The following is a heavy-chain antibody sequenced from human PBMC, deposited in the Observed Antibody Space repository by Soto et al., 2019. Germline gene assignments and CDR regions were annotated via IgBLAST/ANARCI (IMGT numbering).Heavy chain of an antibody. V-gene: IGHV3-30-3*01. D-gene: IGHD5-12*01. J-gene: IGHJ4*02. CDR3: ARDPVEMATITGPFDY. CDR1: GFTFSSYA. Sequence: GGSLRLSCAASGFTFSSYAMHWVRQAPGKGQEWVAVISYDGSNKYYADSVKGRFTISRDNSKNTLYLQMNSLRAEDTAVYYCARDPVEMATITGPFDYWGQGTLVTVSS. CDR2: ISYDGSNK.